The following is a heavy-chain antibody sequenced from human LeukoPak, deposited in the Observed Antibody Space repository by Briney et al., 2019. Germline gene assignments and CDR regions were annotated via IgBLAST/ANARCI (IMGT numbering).Heavy chain of an antibody. D-gene: IGHD3-22*01. Sequence: PGGSLRLSCAASGFTFDDYTMHWVRHAPGKGLEWVSGISWNSGSVGYADSVKGRFTISRDNAKNSLFLQMNSLRAEDTALYYCAKDIHYYDSSGGSDYWGQGTLVTVTS. V-gene: IGHV3-9*01. CDR2: ISWNSGSV. J-gene: IGHJ4*02. CDR1: GFTFDDYT. CDR3: AKDIHYYDSSGGSDY.